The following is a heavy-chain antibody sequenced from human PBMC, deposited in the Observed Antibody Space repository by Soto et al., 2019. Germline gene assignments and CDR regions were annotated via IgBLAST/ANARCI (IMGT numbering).Heavy chain of an antibody. J-gene: IGHJ4*02. CDR3: AKDEGRYTYGLRDC. V-gene: IGHV3-33*06. D-gene: IGHD5-18*01. CDR2: IWYDGSYK. Sequence: GGSLRLSCAASGFTFSNYGMHWVRQAPGKGLEWVAVIWYDGSYKYYADSVKGRFTISRDNSRTTLHLQMNSLRAEDKAVYYCAKDEGRYTYGLRDCWGQGTLVTVSS. CDR1: GFTFSNYG.